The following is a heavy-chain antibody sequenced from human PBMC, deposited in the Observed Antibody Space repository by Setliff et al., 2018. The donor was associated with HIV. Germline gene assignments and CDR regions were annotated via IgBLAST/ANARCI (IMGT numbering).Heavy chain of an antibody. Sequence: GESLKISCQGSGYFFLSSWIGWVRQVPGKGLEWVAIIYPGDSETRYSPSFEGQVTISADRSINTVYLQWSSLRASDTAIYYCTRHPLRPGIAGYFYSVDVWGTGTTVTVS. CDR3: TRHPLRPGIAGYFYSVDV. CDR1: GYFFLSSW. D-gene: IGHD3-9*01. V-gene: IGHV5-51*01. CDR2: IYPGDSET. J-gene: IGHJ6*03.